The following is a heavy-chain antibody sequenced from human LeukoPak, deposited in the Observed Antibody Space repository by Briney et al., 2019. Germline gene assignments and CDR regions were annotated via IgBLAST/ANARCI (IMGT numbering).Heavy chain of an antibody. CDR1: GFTFSSYG. CDR2: ISYDGSNK. Sequence: GGSLRLSCAASGFTFSSYGMHWVRQAPGKGLEWVAVISYDGSNKYYADSVKGRFTISRDNSKNTLYLQMNSLRAEDTALYYCARDPGAAAGNLWSWGQGTLVTVSS. D-gene: IGHD6-25*01. V-gene: IGHV3-30*03. CDR3: ARDPGAAAGNLWS. J-gene: IGHJ5*02.